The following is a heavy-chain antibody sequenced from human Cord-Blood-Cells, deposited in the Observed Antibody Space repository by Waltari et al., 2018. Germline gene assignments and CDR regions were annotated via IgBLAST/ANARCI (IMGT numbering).Heavy chain of an antibody. CDR3: ARLDSSSWSHFDY. V-gene: IGHV3-53*01. CDR1: RCTVSGHY. J-gene: IGHJ4*02. Sequence: EVQLVESGGGLIQPGGSLSLSFGASRCTVSGHYMSWTRQAPGKGLEWVSVIYSGGSTYYADSVKGRFTISRDNSKNPLYLQMNSLRAEDTAVYYCARLDSSSWSHFDYWGQGTLVTVSS. D-gene: IGHD6-13*01. CDR2: IYSGGST.